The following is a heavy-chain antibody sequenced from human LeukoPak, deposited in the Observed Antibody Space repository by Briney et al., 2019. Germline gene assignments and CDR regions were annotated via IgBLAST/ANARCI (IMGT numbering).Heavy chain of an antibody. CDR2: IQYGGNNK. Sequence: GGSLRLSCEASGFTFSSYGMHWVRQAPGKGLEWVTFIQYGGNNKDYVDSVKGRFTISRDNSENTLYLQMNSLRTEDTAVYYCARFDYWSGFYPLDHWGQGTLVTVSS. J-gene: IGHJ4*02. D-gene: IGHD3-3*01. V-gene: IGHV3-30*02. CDR3: ARFDYWSGFYPLDH. CDR1: GFTFSSYG.